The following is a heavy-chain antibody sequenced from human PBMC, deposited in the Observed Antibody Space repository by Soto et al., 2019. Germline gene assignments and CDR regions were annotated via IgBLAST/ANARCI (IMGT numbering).Heavy chain of an antibody. CDR2: INHSGST. CDR3: ARATAAGFGY. D-gene: IGHD3-10*01. Sequence: SETLSLTCAVYGGSFSGYYWSWIRQPPGKGLEWIGEINHSGSTNYNPSLESRVTISVDTSKNQFSLKLSSVTAADTAVYYCARATAAGFGYWGQGTLVTVSS. V-gene: IGHV4-34*01. CDR1: GGSFSGYY. J-gene: IGHJ4*02.